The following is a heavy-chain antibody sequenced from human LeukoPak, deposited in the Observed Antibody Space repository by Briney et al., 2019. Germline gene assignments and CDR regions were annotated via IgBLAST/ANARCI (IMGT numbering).Heavy chain of an antibody. V-gene: IGHV3-30*14. CDR1: GFTFSSYA. D-gene: IGHD5-18*01. Sequence: GRSLRLSCAASGFTFSSYAMHWVRQAPGKGLECVAVVSYDGGNKYYADSVKGRFTISRDNSKNTLYLQMNSLRAEDTAMYYCARAIRGYSYVLDYWGQGTLVTVSS. CDR3: ARAIRGYSYVLDY. CDR2: VSYDGGNK. J-gene: IGHJ4*02.